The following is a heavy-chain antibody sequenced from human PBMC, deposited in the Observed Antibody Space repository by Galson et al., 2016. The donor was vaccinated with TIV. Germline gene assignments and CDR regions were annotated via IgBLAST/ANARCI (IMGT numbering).Heavy chain of an antibody. CDR3: ARDIFPYYGMDV. J-gene: IGHJ6*02. Sequence: SLRLSCAASGFTFSTYWMGWVRQAPGKGLEWVANINQDGSDKYYLDSVKGRFTISRDNAKNSLYLQMNSLRGEDTAVYYCARDIFPYYGMDVWGQGTTVTVSS. CDR2: INQDGSDK. CDR1: GFTFSTYW. D-gene: IGHD2-21*01. V-gene: IGHV3-7*01.